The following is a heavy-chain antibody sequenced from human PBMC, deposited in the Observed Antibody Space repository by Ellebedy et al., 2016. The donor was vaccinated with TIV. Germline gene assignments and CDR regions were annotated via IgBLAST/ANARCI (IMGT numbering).Heavy chain of an antibody. D-gene: IGHD1-1*01. CDR1: GGSISSGGYY. V-gene: IGHV4-30-2*01. CDR2: IYHSGST. CDR3: TRGGTSYSDY. Sequence: SETLSLTCTVSGGSISSGGYYWSWIRQHPGKGLEWIGYIYHSGSTYYNPSLKSRVTISVDRSKNQFSLKLNSVTAADTAVYYCTRGGTSYSDYWGQGTLVTVSS. J-gene: IGHJ4*02.